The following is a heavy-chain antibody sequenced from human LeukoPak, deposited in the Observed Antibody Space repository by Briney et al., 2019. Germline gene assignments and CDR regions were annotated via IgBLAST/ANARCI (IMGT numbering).Heavy chain of an antibody. CDR2: IIPIFGTA. J-gene: IGHJ4*02. CDR1: GGTFSSYA. Sequence: SVKVSCKASGGTFSSYAISWVRQAPGQGLEWMGGIIPIFGTANYAQKFQGRVTITTDESTSTAYMELSSLRSEDTAVYFCARAFTTFVVVIALEYWGQGSLVTVSS. V-gene: IGHV1-69*05. D-gene: IGHD2-21*01. CDR3: ARAFTTFVVVIALEY.